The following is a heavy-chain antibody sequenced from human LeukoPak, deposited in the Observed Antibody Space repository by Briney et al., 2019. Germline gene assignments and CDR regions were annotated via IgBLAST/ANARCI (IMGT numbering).Heavy chain of an antibody. CDR1: GGSISSYY. V-gene: IGHV4-59*01. CDR3: AREITERRDAFDI. CDR2: IYYSGST. J-gene: IGHJ3*02. D-gene: IGHD1-1*01. Sequence: SETLSLTCTVSGGSISSYYWGWIRQPPGKGLEWIGYIYYSGSTNYNPSLKSRVTISVGTSKNQFSLKLSSVTAADTAVYYCAREITERRDAFDIWGQGTMVTVSS.